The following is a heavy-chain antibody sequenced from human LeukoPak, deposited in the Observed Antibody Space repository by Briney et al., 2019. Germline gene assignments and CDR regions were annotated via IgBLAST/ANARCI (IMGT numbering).Heavy chain of an antibody. CDR1: GYTFTSYG. V-gene: IGHV1-46*01. CDR3: ARDTPYDFWSGYYNPSYYYGMDV. Sequence: ASVKVSCKASGYTFTSYGTSWVRQAPGQGLEWMGIINPSGGSTSYAQKFQGRVTMTRDTSTSTVYMELSSLRSEDTAVYYCARDTPYDFWSGYYNPSYYYGMDVWGQGTTVTVSS. D-gene: IGHD3-3*01. CDR2: INPSGGST. J-gene: IGHJ6*02.